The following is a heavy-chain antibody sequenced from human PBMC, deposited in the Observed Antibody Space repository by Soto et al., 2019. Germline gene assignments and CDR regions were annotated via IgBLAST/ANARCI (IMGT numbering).Heavy chain of an antibody. J-gene: IGHJ4*02. D-gene: IGHD3-22*01. CDR2: IFHDGTA. Sequence: KPSEILSLTCAVSGFSMSSGNWWTWVRQSPQRGLEYIGEIFHDGTANYYPSFERRVAISADTSKNQFSLKLTSVTAADTAIYFCARLVYDTRLNDMYFAFWGQGRLATGS. CDR1: GFSMSSGNW. V-gene: IGHV4-4*02. CDR3: ARLVYDTRLNDMYFAF.